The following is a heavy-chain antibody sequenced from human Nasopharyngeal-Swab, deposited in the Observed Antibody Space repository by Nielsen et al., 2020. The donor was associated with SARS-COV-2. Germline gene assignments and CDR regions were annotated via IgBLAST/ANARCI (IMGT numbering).Heavy chain of an antibody. CDR3: ARVLYNYYYYYYMDV. CDR2: IYHSGST. D-gene: IGHD2-8*01. V-gene: IGHV4-38-2*02. Sequence: PWTRLWWIGSIYHSGSTYYNPSLKSRVTISVDTSKNQFSLKLSSVTAADTAVYYCARVLYNYYYYYYMDVWGKGTAVTVSS. J-gene: IGHJ6*03.